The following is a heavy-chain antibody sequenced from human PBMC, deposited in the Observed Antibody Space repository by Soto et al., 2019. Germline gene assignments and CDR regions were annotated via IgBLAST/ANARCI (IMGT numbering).Heavy chain of an antibody. CDR3: ARDRSNSDI. J-gene: IGHJ3*02. CDR2: ISAYNGQT. Sequence: QAQLVQSGAEVKKPGASVKVSCKASGYTFTNYGISWVRQAPGQWLEWMGWISAYNGQTAYAQKLQGRVTMTTDTSTSTAHMELGSLISDDTAVYYCARDRSNSDIWGQGTLVTVSS. D-gene: IGHD4-4*01. CDR1: GYTFTNYG. V-gene: IGHV1-18*01.